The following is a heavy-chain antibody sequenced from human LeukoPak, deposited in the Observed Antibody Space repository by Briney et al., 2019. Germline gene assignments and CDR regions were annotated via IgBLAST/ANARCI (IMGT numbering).Heavy chain of an antibody. V-gene: IGHV3-23*01. CDR2: ISGSGGST. Sequence: PGASLRLSCAASGFTFSSYAVSWVRQAPGKGLEWVSVISGSGGSTYYADSVKGRFTISRDNSKNTLYLQMNSLRAEDTAVYYCAKVGADTIFGVVSGFDYWGQGTLVTVSS. D-gene: IGHD3-3*01. CDR1: GFTFSSYA. J-gene: IGHJ4*02. CDR3: AKVGADTIFGVVSGFDY.